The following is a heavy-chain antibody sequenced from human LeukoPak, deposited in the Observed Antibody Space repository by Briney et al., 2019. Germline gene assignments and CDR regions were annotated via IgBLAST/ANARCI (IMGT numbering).Heavy chain of an antibody. CDR1: GGSISSYY. CDR2: IYYSGST. V-gene: IGHV4-59*01. CDR3: ARVPVVVVPAAMPGGYYYYYGMDV. J-gene: IGHJ6*02. Sequence: SETLSLTCTVSGGSISSYYWSWIRQPPGKGLEWIGYIYYSGSTNYNPSLKSRVTISVDTSKNQSSLKLSSVTAADTAVYYCARVPVVVVPAAMPGGYYYYYGMDVWGQGTTVTVSS. D-gene: IGHD2-2*01.